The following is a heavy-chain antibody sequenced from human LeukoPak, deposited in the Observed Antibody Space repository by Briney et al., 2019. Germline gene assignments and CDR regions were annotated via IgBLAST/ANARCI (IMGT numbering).Heavy chain of an antibody. V-gene: IGHV3-21*01. Sequence: GGSLRLSCAASGFTFSSYSMNWVRQAPGKGLEWVSSISSSSSYIYYADSVKGRFTISRDNAKNSLYLQMNSLRAEDTAVYYCAGQGGPYDSSGYYYFDYWGQGTLVTVSS. CDR1: GFTFSSYS. D-gene: IGHD3-22*01. J-gene: IGHJ4*02. CDR3: AGQGGPYDSSGYYYFDY. CDR2: ISSSSSYI.